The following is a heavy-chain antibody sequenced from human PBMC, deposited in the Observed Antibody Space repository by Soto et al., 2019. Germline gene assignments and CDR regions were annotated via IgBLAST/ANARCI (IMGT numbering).Heavy chain of an antibody. D-gene: IGHD3-3*01. CDR3: ARDVLRFLEWLPEA. Sequence: PSETLSLTSAVSGGSVTTSQWWSWVRQPPGKGLEWIGQIYHSGSTNYNPSLKSRVTISVDKSKNQFSLKLSSVTAADTAVYYCARDVLRFLEWLPEAWGQGTLVTVSS. V-gene: IGHV4-4*02. CDR2: IYHSGST. CDR1: GGSVTTSQW. J-gene: IGHJ5*02.